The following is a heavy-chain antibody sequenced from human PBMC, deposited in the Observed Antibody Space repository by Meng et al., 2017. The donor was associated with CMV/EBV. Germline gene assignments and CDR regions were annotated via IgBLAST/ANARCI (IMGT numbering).Heavy chain of an antibody. V-gene: IGHV4-34*01. CDR1: GGSFRSYC. CDR2: IDRSGSS. D-gene: IGHD1-26*01. J-gene: IGHJ4*02. Sequence: WAGYGGSFRSYCWSWIRQPPGKGLGWIGEIDRSGSSNNNPSLKKRVTISVNTTKNQFSLKLSSVTAADTAVYYCASGPSSGSYYLVWGQGTLVTVSS. CDR3: ASGPSSGSYYLV.